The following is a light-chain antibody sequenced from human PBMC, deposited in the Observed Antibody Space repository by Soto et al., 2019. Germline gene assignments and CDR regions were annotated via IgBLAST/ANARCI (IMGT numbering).Light chain of an antibody. CDR1: QGIVNY. Sequence: DIQLTQSPSFLSASVGDGITISCRASQGIVNYLAWYQQRPGKAPKLLIHTASTLQSGVPSRFSGSGGGAEFTLTISSLQPEDFATYYCQQRHSYPVTFGQGTRLEIK. V-gene: IGKV1-9*01. CDR3: QQRHSYPVT. CDR2: TAS. J-gene: IGKJ5*01.